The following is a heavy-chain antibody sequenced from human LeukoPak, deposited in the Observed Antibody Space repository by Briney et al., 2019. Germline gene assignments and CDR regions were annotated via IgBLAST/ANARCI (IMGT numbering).Heavy chain of an antibody. CDR3: ATYTHWVAGDV. V-gene: IGHV3-7*01. J-gene: IGHJ6*02. CDR2: MNQDGSAK. Sequence: GGSLRLSYAASGFTFSDSWMSWVPQAPGKGLEWVANMNQDGSAKGYVDSVKGRFTISRDNARNSLYLQMSSLRPEDTAVYYCATYTHWVAGDVWGQGTTVTVSS. D-gene: IGHD3-16*01. CDR1: GFTFSDSW.